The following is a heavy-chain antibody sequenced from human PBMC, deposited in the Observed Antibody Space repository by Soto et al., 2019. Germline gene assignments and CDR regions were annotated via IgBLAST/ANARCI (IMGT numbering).Heavy chain of an antibody. CDR1: GFTFSSYW. CDR2: INSDGSST. Sequence: GGSLRLSCAASGFTFSSYWMHWVRQAPGKGLVWVSRINSDGSSTSYADSVKGRFTISRDNAKNTLYLQMNSLRAEDTAVYYCARDGRSSWGYYYYYMDVWGKGTTVTVSS. J-gene: IGHJ6*03. CDR3: ARDGRSSWGYYYYYMDV. V-gene: IGHV3-74*01. D-gene: IGHD6-13*01.